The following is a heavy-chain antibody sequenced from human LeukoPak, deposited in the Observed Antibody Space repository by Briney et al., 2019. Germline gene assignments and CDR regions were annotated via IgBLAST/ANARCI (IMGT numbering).Heavy chain of an antibody. V-gene: IGHV3-48*01. CDR1: GATFSSYN. CDR3: ARGAGIAAAGSKRVFDY. D-gene: IGHD6-13*01. Sequence: GALRLSFAAPGATFSSYNMKWVRQAPGEGLEGGLYINSSSSTIYYADSVKGRFTISRDNAKNSLYLQMNSLRAEDTAVYYCARGAGIAAAGSKRVFDYWGQGTLVTVSS. CDR2: INSSSSTI. J-gene: IGHJ4*02.